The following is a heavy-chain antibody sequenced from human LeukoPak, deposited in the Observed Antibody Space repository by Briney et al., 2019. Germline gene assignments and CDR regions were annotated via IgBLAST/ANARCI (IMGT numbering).Heavy chain of an antibody. CDR3: ARGKEVAGNRFDP. D-gene: IGHD6-19*01. CDR2: IYYGGST. J-gene: IGHJ5*02. Sequence: SETLSLTCTVSGGSISSYYWSWIRQPPGKGLEWIGYIYYGGSTNYNPSLKSRVTISVDTSKNQFSLKLSSVTAADTAVYYCARGKEVAGNRFDPWGQGTLVSVSS. V-gene: IGHV4-59*01. CDR1: GGSISSYY.